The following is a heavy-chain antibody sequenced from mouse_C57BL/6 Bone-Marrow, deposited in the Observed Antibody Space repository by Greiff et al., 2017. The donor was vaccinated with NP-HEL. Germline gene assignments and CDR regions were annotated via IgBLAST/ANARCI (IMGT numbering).Heavy chain of an antibody. D-gene: IGHD1-1*01. J-gene: IGHJ4*01. CDR1: GYTFTSYW. CDR3: ARDSYGSRYYYAMDY. CDR2: IDPSDSET. Sequence: QVQLQQPGAELVRPGSSVKLSCKASGYTFTSYWMHWVKQRPIQGLEWIGNIDPSDSETHYNQKFKDKATLTVDKSSSTAYMQLSSLTSEDSAVYYGARDSYGSRYYYAMDYWGQGTSVTVSS. V-gene: IGHV1-52*01.